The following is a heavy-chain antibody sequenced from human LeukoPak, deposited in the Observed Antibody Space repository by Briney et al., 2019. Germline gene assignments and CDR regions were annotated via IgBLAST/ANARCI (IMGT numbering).Heavy chain of an antibody. CDR3: ARVDIWSGPLLRY. J-gene: IGHJ4*02. Sequence: PSQTLSLTCTVSGDSISSGDYYWSWIRQPAGKGLEWIGRISSSGSTNYNPSLKSRVTISVDTSKNQFSLKLSSVTAADTAVYYCARVDIWSGPLLRYWGQGTLVTVSS. CDR1: GDSISSGDYY. CDR2: ISSSGST. D-gene: IGHD3-3*01. V-gene: IGHV4-61*02.